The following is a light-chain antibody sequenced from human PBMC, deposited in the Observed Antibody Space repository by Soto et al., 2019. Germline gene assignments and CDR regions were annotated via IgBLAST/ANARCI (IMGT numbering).Light chain of an antibody. Sequence: DIQMTQSPSSLSASVGDRVTITCQASQDIRSYLNWYQQKPGKAPKLLIYDASNLETGVPSRFSGSGSGTDFTFTISNLQPEDIATYYCQQYDNLLPTFGQGTKLEIK. CDR2: DAS. CDR1: QDIRSY. J-gene: IGKJ2*01. CDR3: QQYDNLLPT. V-gene: IGKV1-33*01.